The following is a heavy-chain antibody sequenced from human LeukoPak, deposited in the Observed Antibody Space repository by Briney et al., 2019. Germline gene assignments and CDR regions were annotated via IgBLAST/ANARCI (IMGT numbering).Heavy chain of an antibody. J-gene: IGHJ4*02. Sequence: PGGSLRLSFSASGFTFSSYAMSLVRQAPGKGLEWVSAISGSGCSTYYADSVKGRFTISRDNANSLLFLQMDRLRGEDTAVYHWGRFGYEAAVDLWGRGTLVTVSS. D-gene: IGHD6-13*01. CDR1: GFTFSSYA. CDR2: ISGSGCST. CDR3: GRFGYEAAVDL. V-gene: IGHV3-23*01.